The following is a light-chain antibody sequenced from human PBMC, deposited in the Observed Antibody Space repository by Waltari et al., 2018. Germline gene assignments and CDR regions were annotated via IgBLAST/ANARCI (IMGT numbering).Light chain of an antibody. CDR1: QSALYSSNNKNY. V-gene: IGKV4-1*01. CDR3: QQYLTSSWT. J-gene: IGKJ1*01. CDR2: GAS. Sequence: DIVMTQSPDSLAVSLGERATFNCKSSQSALYSSNNKNYLAWYQQTPGQPPKLLIYGASTRESGVPDRFSGSGSGTDFTLTISSLQAEDVAVYYCQQYLTSSWTFGQGTKVEIK.